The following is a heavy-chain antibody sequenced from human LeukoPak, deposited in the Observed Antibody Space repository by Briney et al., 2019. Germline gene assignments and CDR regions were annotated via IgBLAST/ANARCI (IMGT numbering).Heavy chain of an antibody. CDR1: GYTFTSYA. CDR3: ASGDTVTGTSRVVFDF. D-gene: IGHD6-19*01. J-gene: IGHJ4*02. V-gene: IGHV1-2*02. Sequence: ASVKVSCKASGYTFTSYAMNWVRQAPGQGLEWMGWINPNSGDTKFAQKFKGRVTLTRDTSIRAAYMELSRLTSDDTAVYYCASGDTVTGTSRVVFDFWGQGTLVTVSS. CDR2: INPNSGDT.